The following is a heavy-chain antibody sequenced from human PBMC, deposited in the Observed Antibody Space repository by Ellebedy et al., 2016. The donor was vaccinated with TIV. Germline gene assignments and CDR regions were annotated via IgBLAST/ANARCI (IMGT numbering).Heavy chain of an antibody. D-gene: IGHD6-6*01. CDR2: INPSGGST. CDR3: ARGSSREDLTYYFDY. J-gene: IGHJ4*02. CDR1: GYTFTSYY. Sequence: ASVKVSCXASGYTFTSYYMHWVRQAPGQGLEWMGIINPSGGSTSYAQKFQGRVTMTRDTSTSTVYMELSSLRSEDTAVYYCARGSSREDLTYYFDYWGQGTLVTVSS. V-gene: IGHV1-46*01.